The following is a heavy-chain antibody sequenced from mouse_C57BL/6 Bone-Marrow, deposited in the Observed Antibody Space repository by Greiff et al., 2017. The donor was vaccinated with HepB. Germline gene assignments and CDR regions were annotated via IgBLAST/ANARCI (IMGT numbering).Heavy chain of an antibody. V-gene: IGHV1-26*01. CDR3: ARFPPAYSPMDY. J-gene: IGHJ4*01. Sequence: EVQLQQSGPELVKPGASVKISCKASGYTFTDYYMNWVKQSHGKSLEWIGDINPNNGGTSYNQKFKGKATLTVDKSSSTAYMELRSLTSEDSAVYYCARFPPAYSPMDYWGQGTSVTVSS. CDR2: INPNNGGT. CDR1: GYTFTDYY.